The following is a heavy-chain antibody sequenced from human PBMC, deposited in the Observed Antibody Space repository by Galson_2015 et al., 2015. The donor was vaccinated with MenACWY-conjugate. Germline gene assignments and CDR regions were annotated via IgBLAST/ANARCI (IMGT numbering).Heavy chain of an antibody. D-gene: IGHD6-19*01. CDR3: AREAEAQYSSGPSHY. CDR1: GYTFSTYA. CDR2: ISPGNGAT. J-gene: IGHJ4*02. Sequence: SVRVSCKTSGYTFSTYAMHWVRQAPGQRLEWMGWISPGNGATKYSQRFQGRVTFSCDTSAPTAYMDQSSLRSEDTAIYYCAREAEAQYSSGPSHYWGQGALVTVSS. V-gene: IGHV1-3*01.